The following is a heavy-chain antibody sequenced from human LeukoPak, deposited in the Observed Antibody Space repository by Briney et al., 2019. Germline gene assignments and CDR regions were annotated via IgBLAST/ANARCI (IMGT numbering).Heavy chain of an antibody. D-gene: IGHD3-3*01. CDR1: GGTFSSYA. J-gene: IGHJ6*03. V-gene: IGHV1-69*01. CDR3: ARAERITIFGVVTPGYYYYMDV. Sequence: SSVKVSCKASGGTFSSYAISWVRQAPGQGLEWIGGIIPIFGTANYAQKFQGRVTITADESTSTAYMELSSLRSEDTAVYYCARAERITIFGVVTPGYYYYMDVWGKGTTVTVSS. CDR2: IIPIFGTA.